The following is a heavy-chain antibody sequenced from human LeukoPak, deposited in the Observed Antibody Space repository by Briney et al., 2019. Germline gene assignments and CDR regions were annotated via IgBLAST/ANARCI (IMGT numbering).Heavy chain of an antibody. CDR3: ARDPDYDSWVHTGAFDI. V-gene: IGHV4-39*02. CDR2: LCYSGTT. D-gene: IGHD3-16*01. J-gene: IGHJ3*02. CDR1: GDSITSCTYY. Sequence: PSETLSLTCTVTGDSITSCTYYWARLRPPAGQGLEWNGTLCYSGTTYYYPSLKSRVTIYLDTYNNHLSLGLATAVAMDAAIYFCARDPDYDSWVHTGAFDIWGHGTTVTVSS.